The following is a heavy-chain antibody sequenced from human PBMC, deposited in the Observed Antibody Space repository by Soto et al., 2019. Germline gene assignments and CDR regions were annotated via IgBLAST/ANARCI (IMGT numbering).Heavy chain of an antibody. CDR1: GYSFSSYW. D-gene: IGHD5-12*01. CDR2: IYPGDSDT. V-gene: IGHV5-51*01. J-gene: IGHJ4*02. CDR3: ARPDARYDSTAY. Sequence: GASLKISCKGSGYSFSSYWIGWVRQMPGKGLEWMGIIYPGDSDTRYSPSFQGQITISADKSISTAYLQWSSLRVEDTAVYYCARPDARYDSTAYWGQGTLVTVSS.